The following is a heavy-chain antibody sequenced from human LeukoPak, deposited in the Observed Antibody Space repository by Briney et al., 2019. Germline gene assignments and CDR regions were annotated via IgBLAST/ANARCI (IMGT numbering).Heavy chain of an antibody. V-gene: IGHV3-21*01. CDR3: ARVGNGGY. D-gene: IGHD4-23*01. Sequence: GSMRLSSVPSAPSLPIPSMNWASPAPGEGMGWVSSISSSSSYIYYADSVKGRFTISRDNAKNSLYLQMNSLRAEDTAVYYCARVGNGGYWGQGTLVTVSS. CDR1: APSLPIPS. J-gene: IGHJ4*02. CDR2: ISSSSSYI.